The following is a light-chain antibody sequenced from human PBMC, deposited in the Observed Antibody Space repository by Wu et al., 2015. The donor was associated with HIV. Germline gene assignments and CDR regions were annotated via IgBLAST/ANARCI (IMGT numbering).Light chain of an antibody. Sequence: EIVLTQSPGTLSLSPGERATLSCRASQSVTRSYLAWHQQKPGQVPRLLIYGASSRATGIPDRFSGSGSGTDFTLTISRLEPEDFAVYFCQQYGTSPPYTFGQGTKLEIK. CDR1: QSVTRSY. V-gene: IGKV3-20*01. J-gene: IGKJ2*01. CDR3: QQYGTSPPYT. CDR2: GAS.